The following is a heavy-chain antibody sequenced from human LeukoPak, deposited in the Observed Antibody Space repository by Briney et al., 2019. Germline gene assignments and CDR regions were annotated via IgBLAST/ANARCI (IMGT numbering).Heavy chain of an antibody. Sequence: SETLSLTCAAYGGSFSGYYWSWIRQPPGKGLEWIGEINHSGSTNYNPSLKSRVTISVDTSKNQFSLKLSSVTAADTAVYYCTRGPPRSGRSGYYRNGAYYYYGMDVWGQGTTVTVSS. CDR1: GGSFSGYY. CDR3: TRGPPRSGRSGYYRNGAYYYYGMDV. V-gene: IGHV4-34*01. CDR2: INHSGST. D-gene: IGHD3-3*01. J-gene: IGHJ6*02.